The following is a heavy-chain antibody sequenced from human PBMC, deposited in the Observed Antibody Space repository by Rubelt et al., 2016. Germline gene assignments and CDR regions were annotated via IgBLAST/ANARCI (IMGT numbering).Heavy chain of an antibody. V-gene: IGHV4-4*02. CDR1: GFTFSNAW. J-gene: IGHJ4*02. CDR3: RRDGYHNGGYYFDY. CDR2: FSHSGGT. Sequence: VQLVESGGGLVKPGGSLRVSCAASGFTFSNAWMSWVRQAPGKGLEWIGDFSHSGGTNYNPSLKSRVTISLDTSKNQFSLKLRSGTAADTAVYYCRRDGYHNGGYYFDYWGQGTPVTVSS. D-gene: IGHD3-16*01.